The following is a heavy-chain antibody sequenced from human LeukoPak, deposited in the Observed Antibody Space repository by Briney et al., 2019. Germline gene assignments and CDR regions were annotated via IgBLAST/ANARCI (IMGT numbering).Heavy chain of an antibody. Sequence: SVKVSCKASGGTFSSYAISWVRQAPGQGLEWMGGIIPIFGTANYAQKFQGRVTITTDESTSTAYMELSSLRSEDTAVYYCARGPELPIPGHYYYYYMDVWGKGTTVTVSS. CDR3: ARGPELPIPGHYYYYYMDV. CDR1: GGTFSSYA. V-gene: IGHV1-69*05. D-gene: IGHD5-24*01. CDR2: IIPIFGTA. J-gene: IGHJ6*03.